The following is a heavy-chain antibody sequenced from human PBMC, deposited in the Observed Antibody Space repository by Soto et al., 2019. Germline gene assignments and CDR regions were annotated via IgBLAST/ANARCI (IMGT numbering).Heavy chain of an antibody. CDR3: ARDRSADRFVQYFQH. V-gene: IGHV3-21*01. CDR2: ISSGSDSI. D-gene: IGHD6-19*01. CDR1: GFIFTSYS. Sequence: GSLRLSCVASGFIFTSYSMVWVRLAPGKGLEWVASISSGSDSIFYADSVKGRFTVSRDNAKNSLFLQMNNLRAEDTAVYFCARDRSADRFVQYFQHWGQGTQVTVSS. J-gene: IGHJ1*01.